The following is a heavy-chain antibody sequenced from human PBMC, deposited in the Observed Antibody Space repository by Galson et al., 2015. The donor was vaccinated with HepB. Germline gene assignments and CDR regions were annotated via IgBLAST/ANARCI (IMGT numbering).Heavy chain of an antibody. D-gene: IGHD3-22*01. V-gene: IGHV3-30*18. CDR1: EFTFRTYG. J-gene: IGHJ4*02. CDR3: AKDLNDYDIISDYYFDY. CDR2: ISYDGSNK. Sequence: SLRLSCAASEFTFRTYGMHWVRQAPGKGLEWVALISYDGSNKYYTESVKGRFTISRDNSKNTLYLQMNGLRAEDTAVYYCAKDLNDYDIISDYYFDYWGQGTLVTVSS.